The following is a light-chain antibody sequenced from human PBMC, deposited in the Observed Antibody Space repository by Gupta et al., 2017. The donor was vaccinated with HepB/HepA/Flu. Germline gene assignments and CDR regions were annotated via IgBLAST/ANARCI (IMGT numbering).Light chain of an antibody. Sequence: ALTQPRSVSGSPGPSVTISCTGTSSDVGGYNYVSWYQQLPGKAPQLLIYDVTKRPAGVPGRFSGSKSANAASLTISGRQEEEEADYYGCSGTGDSMYVFGSGTKVTVL. CDR2: DVT. CDR1: SSDVGGYNY. V-gene: IGLV2-11*01. CDR3: CSGTGDSMYV. J-gene: IGLJ1*01.